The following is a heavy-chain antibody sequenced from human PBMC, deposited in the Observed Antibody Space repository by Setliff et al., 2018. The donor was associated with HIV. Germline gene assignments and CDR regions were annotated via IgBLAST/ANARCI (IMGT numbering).Heavy chain of an antibody. CDR1: GGSISSSSYY. CDR2: INHSGST. V-gene: IGHV4-39*07. CDR3: ARVDGYDFWSGNYTPHAFDI. D-gene: IGHD3-3*01. J-gene: IGHJ3*02. Sequence: SETLSLTCTVSGGSISSSSYYWGWIRQPPGKGLEWIGEINHSGSTNYNPSLKSRVTISVDTSKNQFSLKLSSVTAADTAVYYCARVDGYDFWSGNYTPHAFDIWGQGTMVTVSS.